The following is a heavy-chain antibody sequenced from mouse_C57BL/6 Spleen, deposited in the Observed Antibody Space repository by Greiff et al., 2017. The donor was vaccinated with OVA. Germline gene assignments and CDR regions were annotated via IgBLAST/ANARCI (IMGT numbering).Heavy chain of an antibody. J-gene: IGHJ3*01. CDR3: ARSYYDYRGWFAY. CDR2: IDPSDSET. D-gene: IGHD2-4*01. V-gene: IGHV1-52*01. CDR1: GYTFTSYW. Sequence: QVQLQQPGAELVRPGSSVKLSCKASGYTFTSYWMHWVKQRPIQGLEWIGNIDPSDSETHYNQKFKDKATLTVDKSSSTAYMQLSSLTSEDSAVYYCARSYYDYRGWFAYWGQGTLVTVSA.